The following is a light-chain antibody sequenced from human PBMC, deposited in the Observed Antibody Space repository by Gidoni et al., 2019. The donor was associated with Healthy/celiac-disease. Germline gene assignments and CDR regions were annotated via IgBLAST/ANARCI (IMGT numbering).Light chain of an antibody. CDR2: GNS. J-gene: IGLJ2*01. V-gene: IGLV1-40*01. CDR3: QSYDSSLGVV. CDR1: SSNIGAGYY. Sequence: QSVLTQPPSVSGAPGQRVTISCTGSSSNIGAGYYVHWYQQLPGTAPKLLIYGNSNRPAGVPDRFAGSKSGTSASLAITGLQAEDEADYYCQSYDSSLGVVFGGGTKLTVL.